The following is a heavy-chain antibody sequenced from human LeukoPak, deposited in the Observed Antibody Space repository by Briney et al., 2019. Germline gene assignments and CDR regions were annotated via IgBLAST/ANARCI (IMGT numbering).Heavy chain of an antibody. D-gene: IGHD6-13*01. Sequence: GGSLRLSCAASGFTFSTYWMHWVRQAPGKGLVWVSRIETDGSSTTYADSVKGRFTISRDNAENTLYLQMNSLRAEDTAVYFCAKGGPAAGRAYDFWGQGTLVTVSS. J-gene: IGHJ4*02. CDR1: GFTFSTYW. CDR2: IETDGSST. CDR3: AKGGPAAGRAYDF. V-gene: IGHV3-74*01.